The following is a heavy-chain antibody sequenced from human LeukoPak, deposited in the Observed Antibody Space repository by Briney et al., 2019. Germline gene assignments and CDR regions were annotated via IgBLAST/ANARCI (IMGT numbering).Heavy chain of an antibody. CDR3: ASPYYDSSGYYKEGRWAFDI. CDR2: IYYSGST. D-gene: IGHD3-22*01. V-gene: IGHV4-30-4*01. Sequence: SETLSLTCTLSGGSISSGDYYWGWIRQPPGNGLEWIRYIYYSGSTYYNPSLKRRVTIPVDTSKNQFYLKLSSVTAADTDVYYCASPYYDSSGYYKEGRWAFDIWGQGTMVTVSS. CDR1: GGSISSGDYY. J-gene: IGHJ3*02.